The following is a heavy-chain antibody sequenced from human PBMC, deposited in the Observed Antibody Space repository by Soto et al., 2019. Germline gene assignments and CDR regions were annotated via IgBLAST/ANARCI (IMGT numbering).Heavy chain of an antibody. Sequence: GGSLRLSCAASGFTFNSYWMSWVRQAPGKGLEWVANIKQDGSEKYYVDSLKGRFTISRDNAKNSLYLQMNSLRAEDTAVYYCARGRDPFDIWGQGTVVTVSS. V-gene: IGHV3-7*04. CDR1: GFTFNSYW. J-gene: IGHJ3*02. CDR3: ARGRDPFDI. CDR2: IKQDGSEK.